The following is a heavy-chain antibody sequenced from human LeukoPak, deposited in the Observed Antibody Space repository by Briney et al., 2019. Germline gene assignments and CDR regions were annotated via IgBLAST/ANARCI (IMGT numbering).Heavy chain of an antibody. CDR2: ISGSGGST. J-gene: IGHJ4*02. V-gene: IGHV3-23*01. CDR3: ASPPRGYSSGGSCNGGDY. CDR1: GFTFSSYA. D-gene: IGHD2-15*01. Sequence: TGGSLRLSCAASGFTFSSYAMSWVRQAPGKGLEWVSAISGSGGSTYYADSVKGRFTISRDNSKNTLYLQMNSLRAEDTAVYYCASPPRGYSSGGSCNGGDYWGQGTLVTVSS.